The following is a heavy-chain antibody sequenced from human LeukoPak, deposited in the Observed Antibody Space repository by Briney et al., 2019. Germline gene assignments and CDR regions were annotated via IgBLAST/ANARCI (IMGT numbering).Heavy chain of an antibody. Sequence: PGGSLRLSCAASGFTFSSYSMNWVRQAPGKGLEWVSYISSSSSTTYYADSVKGRFTISRDNSKNTLYLQMNSLRAEDTAVYYCAKAMQWLVFSYGYWGQGTLITVSS. V-gene: IGHV3-48*01. D-gene: IGHD6-19*01. J-gene: IGHJ4*02. CDR1: GFTFSSYS. CDR2: ISSSSSTT. CDR3: AKAMQWLVFSYGY.